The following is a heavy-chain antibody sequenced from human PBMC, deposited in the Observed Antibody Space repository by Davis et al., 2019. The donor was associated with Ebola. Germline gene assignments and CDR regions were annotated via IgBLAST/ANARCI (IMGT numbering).Heavy chain of an antibody. CDR3: AGGILRYFDWLSPGPYYYYGMDV. V-gene: IGHV4-4*02. J-gene: IGHJ6*02. CDR1: GGSISSSNW. CDR2: INHSGST. D-gene: IGHD3-9*01. Sequence: MPSETLSLTCAVSGGSISSSNWWSWVRQPPGKGLEWIGGINHSGSTNYNPSLKSRVTISVDTSKNQFSLKLSSVTAADTAVYYCAGGILRYFDWLSPGPYYYYGMDVWGQGTTVTVSS.